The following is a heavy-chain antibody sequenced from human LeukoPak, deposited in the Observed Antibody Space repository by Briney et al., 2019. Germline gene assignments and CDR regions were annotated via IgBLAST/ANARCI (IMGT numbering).Heavy chain of an antibody. CDR1: GFTFSSYA. CDR3: ARDRFEGLEGPFDY. D-gene: IGHD3-9*01. J-gene: IGHJ4*02. CDR2: ISYDGSNK. V-gene: IGHV3-30-3*01. Sequence: GGSLRLSCAASGFTFSSYAMHWVRQAPGKGLEWVAVISYDGSNKYYADSVKGRFTISRDNSKNTLYLQMNSLRAEDTAVYYCARDRFEGLEGPFDYRGQGTLVTVSS.